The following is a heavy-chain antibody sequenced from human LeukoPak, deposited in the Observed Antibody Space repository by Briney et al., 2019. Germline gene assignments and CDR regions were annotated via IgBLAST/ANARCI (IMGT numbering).Heavy chain of an antibody. CDR1: GDSVSSDNAT. CDR2: TYFRSKWYN. J-gene: IGHJ2*01. D-gene: IGHD1-26*01. Sequence: SQTLSLTCAVSGDSVSSDNATWNWIRQSPSRGLEWLGRTYFRSKWYNDFAASVRGRITINADTSKNQFSLQLNSVTPEDTAIYYCVRQREQVMLYYYFDLWGRGTLVTVSS. CDR3: VRQREQVMLYYYFDL. V-gene: IGHV6-1*01.